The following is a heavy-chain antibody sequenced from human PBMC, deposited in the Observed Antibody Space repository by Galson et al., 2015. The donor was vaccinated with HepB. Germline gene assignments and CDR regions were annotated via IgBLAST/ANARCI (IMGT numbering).Heavy chain of an antibody. J-gene: IGHJ5*02. V-gene: IGHV1-18*04. CDR3: ARDLPGSRVVGANRFDP. D-gene: IGHD1-26*01. CDR1: GYTFTSYG. Sequence: SVKVSCKASGYTFTSYGISWVRQAPGQGLEWMGWISAYNGNTNYAQKLQGRVTMTTDTSTSTAYMELRSLRSDDTAVYYCARDLPGSRVVGANRFDPWGQGTLVTVSS. CDR2: ISAYNGNT.